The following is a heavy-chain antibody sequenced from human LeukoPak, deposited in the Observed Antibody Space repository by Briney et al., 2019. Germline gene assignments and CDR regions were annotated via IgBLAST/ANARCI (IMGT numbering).Heavy chain of an antibody. J-gene: IGHJ5*02. V-gene: IGHV3-21*01. CDR2: ISSSSGYI. CDR3: ARVLSGTTDWFDP. Sequence: PGGSLRLSCAASGFTFSSYSMNWVRQAPGKGLEWVSSISSSSGYIYYADSVKGRFTISRDNAKNSLYLQMNSLRAEDTAVYYCARVLSGTTDWFDPWGQGTLVTVSS. CDR1: GFTFSSYS. D-gene: IGHD1-1*01.